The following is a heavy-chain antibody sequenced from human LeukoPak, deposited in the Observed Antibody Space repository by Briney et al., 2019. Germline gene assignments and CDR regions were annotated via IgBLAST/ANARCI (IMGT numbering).Heavy chain of an antibody. V-gene: IGHV3-21*01. Sequence: GGSLRLSCAASGFTFSSYSMNWVRQAPGKGLEWVSSISSSSSYIYYADSVKGRFTISRDNAKNSLYLQMNSLRAEDTAVYYCARDFLSFETIFGTDYWGQGTLVTVSS. CDR2: ISSSSSYI. D-gene: IGHD3-3*01. CDR3: ARDFLSFETIFGTDY. CDR1: GFTFSSYS. J-gene: IGHJ4*02.